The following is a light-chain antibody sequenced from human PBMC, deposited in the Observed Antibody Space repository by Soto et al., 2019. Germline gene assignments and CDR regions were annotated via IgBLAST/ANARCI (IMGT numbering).Light chain of an antibody. CDR2: SAS. Sequence: EIAMTQSPATLSVSPGERATLSCRASQSISTELAWYQQIPGQPPRLLIYSASTRATGVPARFTGSGSGSEFPLTISGLQSEDFAIYYCQQGHNLPLTFGQGTRLEI. CDR3: QQGHNLPLT. J-gene: IGKJ2*01. V-gene: IGKV3-15*01. CDR1: QSISTE.